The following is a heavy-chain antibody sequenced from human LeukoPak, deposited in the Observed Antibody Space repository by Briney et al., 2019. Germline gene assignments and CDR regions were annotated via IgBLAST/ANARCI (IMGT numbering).Heavy chain of an antibody. CDR1: GFAFDSFA. CDR2: IGDSGSHT. CDR3: AKSYDSSGYYQY. D-gene: IGHD3-22*01. J-gene: IGHJ4*02. V-gene: IGHV3-23*01. Sequence: GGSLRLSCAASGFAFDSFAMSWVRQAPGQGLAWVSSIGDSGSHTYYADSVKGRFTISRDNSKNTLYLQMNSLRAEDTAVYYCAKSYDSSGYYQYWGQGTLVTVSS.